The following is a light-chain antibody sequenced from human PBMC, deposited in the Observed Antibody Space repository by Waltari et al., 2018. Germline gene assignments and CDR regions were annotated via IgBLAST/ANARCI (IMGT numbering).Light chain of an antibody. J-gene: IGLJ2*01. Sequence: QSVLTQPPSVSAAPGQKVTISCSGSNSNIGNQFVSWYQLFPGTAPKLISENEIRPSGIPDRFSASKAGTSATLAISAIQAGDEAHYYCATWDDSLSALLFGGGTKLTV. V-gene: IGLV1-51*02. CDR1: NSNIGNQF. CDR3: ATWDDSLSALL. CDR2: ENE.